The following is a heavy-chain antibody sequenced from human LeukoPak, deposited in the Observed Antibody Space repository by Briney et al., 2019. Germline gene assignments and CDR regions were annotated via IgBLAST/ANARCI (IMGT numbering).Heavy chain of an antibody. CDR1: ADSFSSHY. D-gene: IGHD4-17*01. J-gene: IGHJ3*02. CDR2: ISYIGST. CDR3: ARDLVTVTKGFDI. V-gene: IGHV4-59*11. Sequence: SETLSLTCAVSADSFSSHYWTWIRQPPGKGLEWIGYISYIGSTNYNPSLKSRVTISIDTSKNQFSLKLSSVTTADTAVYYCARDLVTVTKGFDIWGQGTMVSVSS.